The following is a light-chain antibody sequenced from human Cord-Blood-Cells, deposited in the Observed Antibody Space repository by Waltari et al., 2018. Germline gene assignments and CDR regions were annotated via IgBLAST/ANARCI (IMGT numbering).Light chain of an antibody. Sequence: QSALTQPDSVSGSPGQSITISCTGTSSDVGSSNIVSWYQQHPGKAPKPMIYEGSKPPSGVSNRFSGSKSGNTASLTISVLQAEDEADYYCCSYAGSSTYVFGTGTKVTVL. CDR2: EGS. J-gene: IGLJ1*01. CDR1: SSDVGSSNI. CDR3: CSYAGSSTYV. V-gene: IGLV2-23*01.